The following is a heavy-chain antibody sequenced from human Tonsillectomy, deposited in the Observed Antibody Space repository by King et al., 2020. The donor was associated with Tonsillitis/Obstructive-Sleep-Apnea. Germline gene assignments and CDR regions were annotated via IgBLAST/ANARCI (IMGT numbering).Heavy chain of an antibody. V-gene: IGHV5-10-1*01. CDR1: GYSFTSYW. CDR3: ASLRSGEPPL. D-gene: IGHD6-19*01. J-gene: IGHJ1*01. CDR2: IDPIDSYT. Sequence: QLVQSGAEVKKPGESLRISCKGTGYSFTSYWISWVRQMPGKGLEWMGRIDPIDSYTNYSPTFQGHVTIQADKSISTAYLQWCILKASDTAMYYWASLRSGEPPLWGQGTLVTVSS.